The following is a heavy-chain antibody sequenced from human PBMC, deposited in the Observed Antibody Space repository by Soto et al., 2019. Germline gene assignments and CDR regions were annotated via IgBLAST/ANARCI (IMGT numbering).Heavy chain of an antibody. J-gene: IGHJ4*02. V-gene: IGHV3-33*01. CDR1: GFTFSDYG. Sequence: GGSLRLSCTASGFTFSDYGMHWVRQAPGKGLEWVAVIWYDGSNKYYADSVKGRFTLSRDNSKNTLCLQMNGLRAEDTAVFYCARDQSHGSGTYLDYWGQGTLVTVSS. D-gene: IGHD3-10*01. CDR2: IWYDGSNK. CDR3: ARDQSHGSGTYLDY.